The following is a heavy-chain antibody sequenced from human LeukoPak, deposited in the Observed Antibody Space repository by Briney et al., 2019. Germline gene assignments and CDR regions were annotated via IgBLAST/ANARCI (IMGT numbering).Heavy chain of an antibody. J-gene: IGHJ5*02. CDR2: INPKNGDT. CDR1: GYTFDDEY. D-gene: IGHD5-12*01. CDR3: ARRVQKLVATSWFDP. Sequence: WASVKVSCKASGYTFDDEYIHWVRQAPGLGREWMGWINPKNGDTNYAQRFQGRVTMTRDTSINTAYMELRRLRSDDSAVYYCARRVQKLVATSWFDPWGQGTLVTVSS. V-gene: IGHV1-2*02.